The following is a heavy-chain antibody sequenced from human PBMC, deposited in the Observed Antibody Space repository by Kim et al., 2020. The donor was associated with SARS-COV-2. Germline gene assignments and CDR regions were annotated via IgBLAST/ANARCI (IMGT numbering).Heavy chain of an antibody. CDR1: GDSVSSNSAA. D-gene: IGHD1-26*01. Sequence: SQTLSLTCAISGDSVSSNSAAWSWFRQSPSSGLEWLGRTYYRSKWYNDYATFVRSRITITSDTSKNQFSLQLSSVTPEDTAVYYCAREATGGLDYFDYWGQGTLVTVYS. V-gene: IGHV6-1*01. J-gene: IGHJ4*02. CDR3: AREATGGLDYFDY. CDR2: TYYRSKWYN.